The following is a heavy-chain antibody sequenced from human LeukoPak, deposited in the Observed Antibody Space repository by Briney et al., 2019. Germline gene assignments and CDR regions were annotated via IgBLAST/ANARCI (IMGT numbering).Heavy chain of an antibody. Sequence: PSETLSLTCTVSGGSISTYYWNWIRQPPGKGLEWIGYIYYSGSTNYNPSLKSRVTISVDTSKNQFSLNLTSVTAADTAVYYCARGGIRQTFDNWGQGTLVTVSS. CDR3: ARGGIRQTFDN. D-gene: IGHD3-3*02. J-gene: IGHJ4*02. V-gene: IGHV4-59*01. CDR1: GGSISTYY. CDR2: IYYSGST.